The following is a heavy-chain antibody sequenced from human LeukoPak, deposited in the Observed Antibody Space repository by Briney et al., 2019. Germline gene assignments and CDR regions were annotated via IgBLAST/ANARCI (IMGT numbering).Heavy chain of an antibody. Sequence: ASVKVSCKVSGYTLTELSMHWVRQAPGKGLEWMGGFDPEDGETIYAQKFQGRVTMTEDTSIDTAYMELNSLRSEDTAVYYCTTAQKRPWFDAFDIWGQGTMVTVSS. V-gene: IGHV1-24*01. CDR1: GYTLTELS. CDR2: FDPEDGET. J-gene: IGHJ3*02. CDR3: TTAQKRPWFDAFDI. D-gene: IGHD3-22*01.